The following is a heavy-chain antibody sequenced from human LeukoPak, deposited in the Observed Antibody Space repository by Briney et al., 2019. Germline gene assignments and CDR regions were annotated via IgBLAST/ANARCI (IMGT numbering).Heavy chain of an antibody. CDR3: ARPFMIVVENGYGMDV. J-gene: IGHJ6*02. CDR1: GFTVSSNY. V-gene: IGHV3-53*01. CDR2: IYSGGST. D-gene: IGHD3-22*01. Sequence: GGSLRLSCAASGFTVSSNYMSWVRQAPGKGLEWVSVIYSGGSTYYADSVKGRFTISRDNAKNSLYLQMNSLRAEDTAVYYCARPFMIVVENGYGMDVWGQGTTVTVSS.